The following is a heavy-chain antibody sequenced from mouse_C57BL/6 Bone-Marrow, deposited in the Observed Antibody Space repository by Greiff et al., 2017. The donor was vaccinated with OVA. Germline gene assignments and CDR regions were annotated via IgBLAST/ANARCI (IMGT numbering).Heavy chain of an antibody. CDR1: GFTFSDYG. V-gene: IGHV5-17*01. CDR3: AKFAY. CDR2: ISSGSSTI. Sequence: EVKLMESGGGLVKPGGSLKLSCAASGFTFSDYGMHWVRQAPEKGLEWVSYISSGSSTIYYADTVKVRFTISRDNAKNTLFLQMTSLRSEDTAMYYCAKFAYWGQGTLVTVSA. J-gene: IGHJ3*01.